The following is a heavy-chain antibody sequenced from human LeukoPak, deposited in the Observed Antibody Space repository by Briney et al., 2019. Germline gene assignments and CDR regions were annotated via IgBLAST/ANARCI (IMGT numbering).Heavy chain of an antibody. CDR2: ISSSGGST. CDR3: AKAPLAARPFWFDP. J-gene: IGHJ5*02. Sequence: PGGSLRLSCAASAFSFSSYAMSWVRQAPGKGLEWVSGISSSGGSTYYADSVKGRFTISRDNSKNTLYLQMNSLRAEDTAVYYCAKAPLAARPFWFDPWGQGTLVTVSS. CDR1: AFSFSSYA. V-gene: IGHV3-23*01. D-gene: IGHD6-6*01.